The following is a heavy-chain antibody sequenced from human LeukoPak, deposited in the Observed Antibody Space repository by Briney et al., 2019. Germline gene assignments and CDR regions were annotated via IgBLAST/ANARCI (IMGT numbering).Heavy chain of an antibody. V-gene: IGHV3-48*01. CDR3: ARDSAETYYDILTGYYYYYYMDV. CDR2: ISCSSSTI. J-gene: IGHJ6*03. Sequence: GGSLRLSCAASGFTFSSYSMTWVRQAPGKGLEWVSYISCSSSTIYYADSVKGRFTISRDNAKNSLYLQMNSLRAEDTAVYYCARDSAETYYDILTGYYYYYYMDVWGKGTTVTVSS. CDR1: GFTFSSYS. D-gene: IGHD3-9*01.